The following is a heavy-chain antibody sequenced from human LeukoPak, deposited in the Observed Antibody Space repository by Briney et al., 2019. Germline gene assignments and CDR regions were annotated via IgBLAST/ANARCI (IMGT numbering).Heavy chain of an antibody. CDR1: GGSFSGYY. V-gene: IGHV4-34*01. Sequence: SETLSLTCAVYGGSFSGYYWSWIRQPPGKGLERIGEINHSGSTNYNPSLKSRVTISVDTSKNQFSLKLSSVTAADTAVYYCARGFRGYIVVVPAAKNNWFDPWGQGTLVTVSS. CDR2: INHSGST. CDR3: ARGFRGYIVVVPAAKNNWFDP. D-gene: IGHD2-2*01. J-gene: IGHJ5*02.